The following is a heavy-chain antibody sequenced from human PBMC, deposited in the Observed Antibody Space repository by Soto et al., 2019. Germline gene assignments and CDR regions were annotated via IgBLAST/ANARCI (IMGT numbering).Heavy chain of an antibody. D-gene: IGHD2-8*02. CDR1: EFSFSSYA. V-gene: IGHV3-23*01. J-gene: IGHJ4*02. CDR2: ISGSGGST. Sequence: EVQLLESGGGLVQPGGSLRLSCAASEFSFSSYAMSWVRQAPRKGLEWVSAISGSGGSTYYADSVKGRFTISRDNSKNTLYLQMNSLRAVDTAVYYCAKEYWGLGVHWGQGTLVTVSS. CDR3: AKEYWGLGVH.